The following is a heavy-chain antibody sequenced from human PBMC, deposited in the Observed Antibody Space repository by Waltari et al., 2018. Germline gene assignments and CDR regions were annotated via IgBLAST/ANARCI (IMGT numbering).Heavy chain of an antibody. V-gene: IGHV3-9*01. CDR2: INWDSSDT. CDR3: AKDLYSGSDNRIFDF. Sequence: EVQLVESGGGLVQPGRSLRLSCAASGFSFEAYAVHWVRQAPGKGLEWVSGINWDSSDTAYADSVKGRFTISRDNAKNSLYLQMNSLRTEDTAFYYCAKDLYSGSDNRIFDFWGQGTLVTVSS. D-gene: IGHD1-26*01. J-gene: IGHJ4*02. CDR1: GFSFEAYA.